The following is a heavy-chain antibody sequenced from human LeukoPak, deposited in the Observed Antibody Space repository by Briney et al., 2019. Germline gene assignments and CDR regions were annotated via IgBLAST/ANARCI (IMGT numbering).Heavy chain of an antibody. CDR2: INPNSGGT. V-gene: IGHV1-2*02. CDR3: AGGDGYTRFDY. J-gene: IGHJ4*02. CDR1: GYTFTGYY. D-gene: IGHD5-24*01. Sequence: ASLKVSCKASGYTFTGYYMHWVRQAPGQGLEWMGWINPNSGGTNYAQQFHGRVTMTRDTSISTAYMELSRLRSDDTAVYYCAGGDGYTRFDYWGQGTLVTVSS.